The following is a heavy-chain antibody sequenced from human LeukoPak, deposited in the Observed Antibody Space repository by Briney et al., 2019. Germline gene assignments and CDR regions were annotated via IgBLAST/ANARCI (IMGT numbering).Heavy chain of an antibody. CDR2: INPSGGST. CDR1: GYTFTSYY. V-gene: IGHV1-46*01. CDR3: ARSSDDSSGYYSSYFDY. Sequence: ASVKVSCKASGYTFTSYYMHWVRQAPGQGLEWMGIINPSGGSTSYAQEFQGRVTMTRDMSTSTVYMELSSLRSEDTAVYYCARSSDDSSGYYSSYFDYWGQGTLVTVSS. D-gene: IGHD3-22*01. J-gene: IGHJ4*02.